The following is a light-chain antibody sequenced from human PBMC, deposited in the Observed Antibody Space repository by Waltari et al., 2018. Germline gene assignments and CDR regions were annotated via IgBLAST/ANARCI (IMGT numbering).Light chain of an antibody. J-gene: IGKJ2*01. CDR1: QGIRND. CDR3: LQDYNYPRT. Sequence: AIQMTQSPSSLSASVGDRVTITCRASQGIRNDLGWYQQKPGKAPRLLIYAGSSLQSGVPSRFSGSGSGTDFTLTISSLQPEDFATYYCLQDYNYPRTFGQGTKLEIK. CDR2: AGS. V-gene: IGKV1-6*01.